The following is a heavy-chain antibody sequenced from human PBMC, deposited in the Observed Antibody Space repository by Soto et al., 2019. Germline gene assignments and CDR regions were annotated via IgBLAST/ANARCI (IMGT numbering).Heavy chain of an antibody. CDR1: GGSISSGGYY. Sequence: QVQLQESGPGLVKPSQTLTLTCTVSGGSISSGGYYWSWIRQHPGKGLEWIGHISDSGNTYYNPSLKSRVTISVDTSKTHFSLNLSAVTAADTAVYYCARTTFYDIFTADYSHFDYWGQGTLVTVSS. J-gene: IGHJ4*02. V-gene: IGHV4-31*03. D-gene: IGHD3-9*01. CDR2: ISDSGNT. CDR3: ARTTFYDIFTADYSHFDY.